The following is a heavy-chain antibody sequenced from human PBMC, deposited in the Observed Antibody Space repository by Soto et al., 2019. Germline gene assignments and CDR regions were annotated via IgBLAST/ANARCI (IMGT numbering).Heavy chain of an antibody. J-gene: IGHJ5*02. Sequence: PGGSLRLSCAASGFTFSSYAMSWVRKARGKGLEWVSAISGSGGSTYYADSEKGRFTISGDNSKNTLYPQMNSPRAEDTAVYYCAKDGTKYCSSTSCHDSWFDPWGQGTLVTVSS. CDR1: GFTFSSYA. CDR3: AKDGTKYCSSTSCHDSWFDP. V-gene: IGHV3-23*01. D-gene: IGHD2-2*01. CDR2: ISGSGGST.